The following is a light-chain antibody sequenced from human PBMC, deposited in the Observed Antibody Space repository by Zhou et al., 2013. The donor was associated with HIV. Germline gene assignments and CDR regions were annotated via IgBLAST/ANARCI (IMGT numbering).Light chain of an antibody. Sequence: DIQMTQSPSSLSASVGDRVTITCRASQGISSYLNWYQHKPGKAPSLLIYAASTLHSGVPLRFSGSGSGTEFTLTISSLQPEDFATYYCQESYGTSVTFGQGTKVEV. CDR3: QESYGTSVT. CDR1: QGISSY. J-gene: IGKJ1*01. V-gene: IGKV1-39*01. CDR2: AAS.